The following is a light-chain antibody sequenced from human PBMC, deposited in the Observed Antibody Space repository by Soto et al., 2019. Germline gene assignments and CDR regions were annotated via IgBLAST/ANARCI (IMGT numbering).Light chain of an antibody. CDR1: QSVSSN. J-gene: IGKJ1*01. Sequence: EIVMTQSPATLSVSPGERATLSCRASQSVSSNLAWYQQKPGQAPRLLIYGVSARATGIPARFSGSGFGTEFTLTISSLQSEDFALYYCQQYNFWPETFGQGTKVDIK. CDR3: QQYNFWPET. CDR2: GVS. V-gene: IGKV3-15*01.